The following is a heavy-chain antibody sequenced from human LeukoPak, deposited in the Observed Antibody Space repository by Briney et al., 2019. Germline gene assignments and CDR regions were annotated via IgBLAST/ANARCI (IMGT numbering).Heavy chain of an antibody. D-gene: IGHD6-13*01. J-gene: IGHJ4*02. CDR1: GYTFTSYG. V-gene: IGHV1-18*01. CDR3: ASGDSSSWYGVNDY. CDR2: ISAYNGNT. Sequence: ASVKVSCKASGYTFTSYGISWVRQAPGQGLEWMGWISAYNGNTNYAQKFQGRVTITADKSTSTACMELSSLRSEDTAVYYCASGDSSSWYGVNDYWGQGTLVTVSS.